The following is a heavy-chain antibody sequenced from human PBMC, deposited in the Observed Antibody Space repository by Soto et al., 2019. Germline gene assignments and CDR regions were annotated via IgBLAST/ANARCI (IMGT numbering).Heavy chain of an antibody. CDR2: ISGSGGST. CDR1: GFTFSSYA. Sequence: LRLSCAASGFTFSSYAMGWVRQAPGKGLEWVSAISGSGGSTYYADSVKGRFTISRDNSKNTLYLQMNSLRAEDTAVYYCAKEVESGPHLDYWGQGTLVTVSS. D-gene: IGHD1-1*01. CDR3: AKEVESGPHLDY. V-gene: IGHV3-23*01. J-gene: IGHJ4*02.